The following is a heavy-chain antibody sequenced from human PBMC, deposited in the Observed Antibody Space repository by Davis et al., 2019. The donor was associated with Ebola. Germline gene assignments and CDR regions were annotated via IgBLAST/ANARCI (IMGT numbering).Heavy chain of an antibody. J-gene: IGHJ6*04. CDR1: GGSISSYY. CDR2: IYYSGST. CDR3: ARPYASYYYYGMDV. Sequence: SETLSLTCTVSGGSISSYYWSWIRQPPGKGLEWIGDIYYSGSTNYNPSLKSRVTISVDTSKNQFSLRLSSVTAADTAVYYCARPYASYYYYGMDVWGKGTTVTVSS. V-gene: IGHV4-59*12.